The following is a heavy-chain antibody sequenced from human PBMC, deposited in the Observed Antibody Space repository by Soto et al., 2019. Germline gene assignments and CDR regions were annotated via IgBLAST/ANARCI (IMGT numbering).Heavy chain of an antibody. J-gene: IGHJ6*02. CDR3: AHSAGYYYYGMDV. Sequence: SGPTLVNPTETLTLTCTVSGFSLTNARMGVSWIRQPPGKALEWLAHIFSNDDKSYSTSLKTRLTITKDTSKNQVVLTMTNMDPVDTATYYCAHSAGYYYYGMDVWGQGTTVTVSS. CDR2: IFSNDDK. CDR1: GFSLTNARMG. D-gene: IGHD5-18*01. V-gene: IGHV2-26*01.